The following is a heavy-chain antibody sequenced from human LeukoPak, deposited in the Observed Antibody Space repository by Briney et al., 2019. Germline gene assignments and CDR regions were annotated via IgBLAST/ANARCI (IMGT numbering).Heavy chain of an antibody. J-gene: IGHJ4*02. CDR3: ARLNDSPTYYFNY. CDR2: IYHSGTT. Sequence: PSGTLSLTCAVSGGSISSSNWWSWVRQPPGKGLEWIGEIYHSGTTNYNPSLKSRVTISVDKSKNQFSLKLTSVTAADSAVYYCARLNDSPTYYFNYWGQGTLVTVSS. V-gene: IGHV4-4*02. D-gene: IGHD3-22*01. CDR1: GGSISSSNW.